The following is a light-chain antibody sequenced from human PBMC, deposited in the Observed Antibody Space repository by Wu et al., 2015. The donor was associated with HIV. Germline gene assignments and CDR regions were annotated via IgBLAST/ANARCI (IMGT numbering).Light chain of an antibody. CDR2: DAS. Sequence: EIVMTQSPVTLSVSPGERVSLSCWASQDIGTALTWYLHKPGQAPRLLIYDASTRAPGIPARFSGSGSGTDFTLTISGLQSQDFGLYYCQQYHLWPTFGGGTKVEVK. CDR1: QDIGTA. CDR3: QQYHLWPT. V-gene: IGKV3D-15*01. J-gene: IGKJ4*01.